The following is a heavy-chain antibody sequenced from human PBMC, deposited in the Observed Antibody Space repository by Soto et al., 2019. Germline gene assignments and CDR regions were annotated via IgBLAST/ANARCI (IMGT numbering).Heavy chain of an antibody. D-gene: IGHD2-2*02. J-gene: IGHJ5*02. Sequence: ASVKVSCKASGYTFTSYGISWVRQAPGQGLEWMGWISAYNGNTNYAQKLQGRVTMTTDTSTSTAYMELRSLRSDDTAVYYCARGRDVVVPAAILSLWFDPWGQGTLVTVSS. CDR1: GYTFTSYG. CDR2: ISAYNGNT. V-gene: IGHV1-18*01. CDR3: ARGRDVVVPAAILSLWFDP.